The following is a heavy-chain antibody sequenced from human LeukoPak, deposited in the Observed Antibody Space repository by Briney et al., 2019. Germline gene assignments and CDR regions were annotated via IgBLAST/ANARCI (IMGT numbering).Heavy chain of an antibody. CDR2: INYSGTT. CDR1: GVAIISDNFY. J-gene: IGHJ4*02. V-gene: IGHV4-39*01. Sequence: AETLCLTCTASGVAIISDNFYWGWVRPPPGQGLEWVGSINYSGTTYYNPSLRSRDSISVDTSRTQFFLRLNSVTAADTAVYYCGRLFDSWGQGILVTVSS. CDR3: GRLFDS.